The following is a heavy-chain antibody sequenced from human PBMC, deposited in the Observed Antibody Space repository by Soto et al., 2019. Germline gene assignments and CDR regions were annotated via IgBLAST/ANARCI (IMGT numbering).Heavy chain of an antibody. D-gene: IGHD3-3*01. V-gene: IGHV3-23*04. Sequence: DVRLAESGGGLVQPGGSLRLSCTTYGFSFASFAMTWVRQAPGKGLEWVATISGSDGKTYYADSVKGRFSISRDTSRNTLYLQMNSLRADDTAIYYCAKWSYLDYWGQGTRVTVSS. CDR1: GFSFASFA. CDR2: ISGSDGKT. J-gene: IGHJ4*02. CDR3: AKWSYLDY.